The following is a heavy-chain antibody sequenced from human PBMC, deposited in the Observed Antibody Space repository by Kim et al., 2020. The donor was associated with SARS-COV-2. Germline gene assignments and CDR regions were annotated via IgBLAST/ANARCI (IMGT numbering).Heavy chain of an antibody. J-gene: IGHJ6*02. D-gene: IGHD3-9*01. V-gene: IGHV3-7*01. CDR2: IKQDGSEK. CDR3: ARDYDILTGAGYYYYGMDV. Sequence: GGSLRLSCAASELTFSTYWMSWVRQAPGKGLYWVANIKQDGSEKYYVDSVKGRFTISRHNAKNSLFLQMNSLRAEDTAVYYCARDYDILTGAGYYYYGMDVWGQETTVTVS. CDR1: ELTFSTYW.